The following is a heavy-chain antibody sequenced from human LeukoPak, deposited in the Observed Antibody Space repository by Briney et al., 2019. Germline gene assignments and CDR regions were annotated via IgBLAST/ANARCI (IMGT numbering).Heavy chain of an antibody. CDR2: ISSRSSYI. Sequence: PGGSLRLSCAASGFTFSSYSMNWVRQAPGKGLELVSSISSRSSYIYYADSVKGRFTISRDNAKNSLYLQMSSLRAEDTAVYYCASHHYYDSSGLDDYFDYWGQGTLVTVSS. D-gene: IGHD3-22*01. CDR3: ASHHYYDSSGLDDYFDY. V-gene: IGHV3-21*04. J-gene: IGHJ4*02. CDR1: GFTFSSYS.